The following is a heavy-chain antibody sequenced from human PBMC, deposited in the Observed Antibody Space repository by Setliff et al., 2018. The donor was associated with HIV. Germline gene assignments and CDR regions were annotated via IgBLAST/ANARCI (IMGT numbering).Heavy chain of an antibody. J-gene: IGHJ4*02. CDR3: VRYIGAAAGYIDH. Sequence: GESLKISCHLSGYSFVDFWIGWVRQMPGKGLEWMGIIYPGNSDTTYSPSFRGQVTISADKSTTTAYLDWASLKASDTAMYYCVRYIGAAAGYIDHWGQGTLVTVSS. CDR2: IYPGNSDT. V-gene: IGHV5-51*01. D-gene: IGHD6-25*01. CDR1: GYSFVDFW.